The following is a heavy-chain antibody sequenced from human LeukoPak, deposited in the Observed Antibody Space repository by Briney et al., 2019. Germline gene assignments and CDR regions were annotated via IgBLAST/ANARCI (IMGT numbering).Heavy chain of an antibody. V-gene: IGHV3-7*01. J-gene: IGHJ4*02. Sequence: GGSLRLSCAASGFTFSDYWMSWVRQAPGKGLEWVANIKTDGSEKHYVDSVKGRFTISRDNAKNTLYLQMNSLRAEDTAVYYCARRAGDYSHPYDYWGQGTLVTVSS. D-gene: IGHD3-22*01. CDR1: GFTFSDYW. CDR3: ARRAGDYSHPYDY. CDR2: IKTDGSEK.